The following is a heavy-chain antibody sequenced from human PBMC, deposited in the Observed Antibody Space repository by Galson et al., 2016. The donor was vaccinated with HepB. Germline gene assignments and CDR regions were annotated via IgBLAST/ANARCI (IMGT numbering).Heavy chain of an antibody. CDR2: ISGGADSR. CDR1: GFTFSIYA. Sequence: SLRLSCAASGFTFSIYAMSWVRQAPGKGLEWVSSISGGADSRYYADSVKGRFTISRDNSKNTLYLQMHSLGAEDTAVYYCATILGYCRGGSCYRDYWGQGNLVTLS. V-gene: IGHV3-23*01. D-gene: IGHD2-15*01. J-gene: IGHJ4*02. CDR3: ATILGYCRGGSCYRDY.